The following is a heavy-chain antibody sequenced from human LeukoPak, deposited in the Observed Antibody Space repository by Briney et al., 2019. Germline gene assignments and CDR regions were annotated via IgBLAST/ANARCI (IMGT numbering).Heavy chain of an antibody. CDR3: ARVWELSFDH. CDR2: TYSGGSA. CDR1: GFTVSSDH. D-gene: IGHD1-26*01. V-gene: IGHV3-53*01. J-gene: IGHJ4*02. Sequence: GGSLRLSCAASGFTVSSDHMSWVRQAPGKGLEWVSVTYSGGSAYYADSVKGRFTISRDNANNMVYLRMNSLRGEDTAVYYCARVWELSFDHWGQGILVTVSS.